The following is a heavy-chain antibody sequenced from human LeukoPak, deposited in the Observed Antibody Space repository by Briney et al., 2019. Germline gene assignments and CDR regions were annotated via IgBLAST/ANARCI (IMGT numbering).Heavy chain of an antibody. J-gene: IGHJ4*02. D-gene: IGHD6-6*01. CDR2: ISSNGATT. CDR1: GFTFNRFY. Sequence: GRSLRLSCSASGFTFNRFYLHWVRQAPGKGLEFVSHISSNGATTYCADSVKGRFTISRDNSKNTLYLQMSSLRADDTAVYYCVKDRSIAAPNNDFFDSWGQGALVTVSS. CDR3: VKDRSIAAPNNDFFDS. V-gene: IGHV3-64D*06.